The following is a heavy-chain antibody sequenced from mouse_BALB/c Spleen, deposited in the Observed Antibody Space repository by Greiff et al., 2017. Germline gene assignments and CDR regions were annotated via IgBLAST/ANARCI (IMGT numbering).Heavy chain of an antibody. CDR1: GFTFSSYT. CDR3: ARGGAYYRYEGFAY. J-gene: IGHJ3*01. D-gene: IGHD2-14*01. CDR2: ISNGGGST. V-gene: IGHV5-12-2*01. Sequence: EVKLVESGGGLVQPGGSLKLSCAASGFTFSSYTMSWVRQTPEKRLEWVAYISNGGGSTYYPDTVKGRFTISRDNAKNTLYLQMSSLKSEDTAMYYCARGGAYYRYEGFAYWGQGTLVTVSA.